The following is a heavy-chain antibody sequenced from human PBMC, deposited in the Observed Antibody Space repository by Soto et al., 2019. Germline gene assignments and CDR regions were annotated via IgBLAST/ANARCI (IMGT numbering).Heavy chain of an antibody. J-gene: IGHJ4*02. Sequence: GGSLRLSCAASGFTFSDYWMHWVRQAPGKGLVWVSRINSDGSSTFYADSVKGRFTMSRDNAKNMLYLQMNSLRAEDTAVYYCASSLLTPFDYWGQGTLVTVSS. CDR3: ASSLLTPFDY. D-gene: IGHD7-27*01. V-gene: IGHV3-74*01. CDR2: INSDGSST. CDR1: GFTFSDYW.